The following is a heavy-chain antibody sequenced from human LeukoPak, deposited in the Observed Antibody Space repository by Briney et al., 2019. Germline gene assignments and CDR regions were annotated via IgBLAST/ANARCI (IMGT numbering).Heavy chain of an antibody. Sequence: ASVKVSCKASGYTFTSYDINWVRQATGQGLEWMGWMNPNSGNTGYAQKFQGRVTMTRNTSISTAYMELCSLRSEDTAVYYCARDTIAVAGDFDYWGQGTLVTVSS. J-gene: IGHJ4*02. CDR2: MNPNSGNT. CDR3: ARDTIAVAGDFDY. D-gene: IGHD6-19*01. V-gene: IGHV1-8*01. CDR1: GYTFTSYD.